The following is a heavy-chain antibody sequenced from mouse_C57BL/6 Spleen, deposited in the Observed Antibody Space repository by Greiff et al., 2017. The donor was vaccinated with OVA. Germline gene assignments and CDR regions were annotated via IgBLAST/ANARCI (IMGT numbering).Heavy chain of an antibody. J-gene: IGHJ4*01. V-gene: IGHV1-80*01. D-gene: IGHD2-13*01. CDR1: GYAFSSYW. CDR2: IYPGDGDT. Sequence: QVQLQQSGAELVKPGASVKISCKASGYAFSSYWMNWVKQRPGKGLEWIGQIYPGDGDTNYNGKFKGKATLTADKSSSTAYMQLSSLTSEDSAVSICARGDGGDDVMEYWGQGTSDTASS. CDR3: ARGDGGDDVMEY.